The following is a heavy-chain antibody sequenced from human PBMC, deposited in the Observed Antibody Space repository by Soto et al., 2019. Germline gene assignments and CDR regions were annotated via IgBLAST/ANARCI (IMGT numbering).Heavy chain of an antibody. J-gene: IGHJ6*03. V-gene: IGHV3-66*01. Sequence: PGGSLRLSCAASGFTVSSNYMSLVRQAPGKGLEWVSVIYSGGSTYYADSVKGRFTISRDNSKNTLYLQMNSLRAEDTAVYYCARDIGPFWGSGSDPDWYYIDVWCIGNAVTVSS. CDR2: IYSGGST. CDR1: GFTVSSNY. CDR3: ARDIGPFWGSGSDPDWYYIDV. D-gene: IGHD3-10*01.